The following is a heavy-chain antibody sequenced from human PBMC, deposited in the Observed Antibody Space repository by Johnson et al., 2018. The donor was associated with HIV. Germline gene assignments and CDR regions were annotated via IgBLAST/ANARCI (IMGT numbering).Heavy chain of an antibody. CDR3: AREGGQWLVLVDAFDI. CDR1: GLSFSNFG. J-gene: IGHJ3*02. D-gene: IGHD6-19*01. CDR2: ISYDGNNK. Sequence: QMLLVESGGGVVQPGKSLTLSCVASGLSFSNFGIHWVRQAPGKGQEWVAVISYDGNNKYYADSVKGRFPISRDNSKNTLYLQMNSLRAEDTAVYYCAREGGQWLVLVDAFDIWGQGTMVTVSS. V-gene: IGHV3-30*03.